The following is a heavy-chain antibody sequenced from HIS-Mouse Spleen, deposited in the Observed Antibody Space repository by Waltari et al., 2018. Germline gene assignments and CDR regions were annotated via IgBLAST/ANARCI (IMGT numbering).Heavy chain of an antibody. V-gene: IGHV4-39*07. Sequence: QLQLQESGPGLVKPSETLSLTCTVSGGSISSSSYYWGWISQPPGKGLEWIGSIYYSGSTSSNPSRNSRVTISVDTSKNQFSLKLSSVTAADTAVYYCAREIPYSSSWYDWYFDLWGRGTLVTVSS. D-gene: IGHD6-13*01. J-gene: IGHJ2*01. CDR3: AREIPYSSSWYDWYFDL. CDR1: GGSISSSSYY. CDR2: IYYSGST.